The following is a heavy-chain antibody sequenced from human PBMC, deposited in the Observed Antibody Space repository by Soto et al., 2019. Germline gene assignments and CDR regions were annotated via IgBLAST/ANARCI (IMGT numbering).Heavy chain of an antibody. CDR2: IIPIFGTA. V-gene: IGHV1-69*01. Sequence: SPVKVSSEASGGTFSSYAISWVRQAPGQGLEWMGGIIPIFGTANYAQKFQGRVTITADESTSTAYMELSSLRSEDTAVYYCAREGVTYYDIFSNWFDPWGQGTLVTVSS. CDR3: AREGVTYYDIFSNWFDP. D-gene: IGHD3-9*01. J-gene: IGHJ5*02. CDR1: GGTFSSYA.